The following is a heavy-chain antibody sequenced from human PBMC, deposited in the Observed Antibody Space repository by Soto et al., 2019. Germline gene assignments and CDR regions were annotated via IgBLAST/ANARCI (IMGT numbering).Heavy chain of an antibody. CDR2: IYYSGSA. Sequence: QVQLQESGPGLVKPSGTLSLTCTVSGGSISSFYWSWIRQPPGKGLEWIGYIYYSGSANYNPSLKSRVSISVDTSKNQFSLRLSSVTAADTAVYYCARGRELLDSWGQGTLVTVSS. D-gene: IGHD1-26*01. J-gene: IGHJ4*02. CDR3: ARGRELLDS. V-gene: IGHV4-59*01. CDR1: GGSISSFY.